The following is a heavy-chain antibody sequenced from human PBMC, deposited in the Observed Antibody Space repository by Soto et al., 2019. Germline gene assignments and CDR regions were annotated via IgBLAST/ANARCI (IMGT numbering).Heavy chain of an antibody. Sequence: QVQLVESGGGVVQPGRSLRLSCAASGFTFSSYGMHWVRQAPGKGLEWVAVIWYDGSNKYYADSVKGRFTISRDNSKNNLYLQMNSGIAEDTAVYYCARVDSGWYNWLAPWGQGTLVTVSS. CDR1: GFTFSSYG. D-gene: IGHD6-19*01. CDR3: ARVDSGWYNWLAP. V-gene: IGHV3-33*01. J-gene: IGHJ5*02. CDR2: IWYDGSNK.